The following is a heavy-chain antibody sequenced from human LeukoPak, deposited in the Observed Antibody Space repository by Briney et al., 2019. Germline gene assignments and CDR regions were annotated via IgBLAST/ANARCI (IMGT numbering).Heavy chain of an antibody. CDR1: GGSISSSSYY. V-gene: IGHV4-39*01. CDR2: IYYSGST. Sequence: SETLSLTCTVSGGSISSSSYYWGWIRQPPGKGLEWIGSIYYSGSTYYDPSLKSRVTISVDTSKNQFSLKLSPVTAADTAVYYCASSDPWGQGTLVTVSS. CDR3: ASSDP. J-gene: IGHJ5*02.